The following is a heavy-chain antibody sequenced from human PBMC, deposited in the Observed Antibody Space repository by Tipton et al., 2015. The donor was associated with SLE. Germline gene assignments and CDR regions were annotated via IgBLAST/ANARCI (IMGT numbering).Heavy chain of an antibody. Sequence: TLSLTCTVSGGSISSGGYYWSWIRQPPGKGLEWIGEINYSGSTNYNPSLKSRVTISVDTSKNQFSLKLSSVTAADTAVYYCARSASMIVVVDFDYWGQGTLVTVSS. V-gene: IGHV4-39*07. CDR1: GGSISSGGYY. J-gene: IGHJ4*02. D-gene: IGHD3-22*01. CDR3: ARSASMIVVVDFDY. CDR2: INYSGST.